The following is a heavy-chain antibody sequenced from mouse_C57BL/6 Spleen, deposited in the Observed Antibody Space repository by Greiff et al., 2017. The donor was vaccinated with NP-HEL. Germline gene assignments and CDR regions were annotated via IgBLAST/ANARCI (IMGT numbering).Heavy chain of an antibody. CDR3: ARERGSDGYYVGY. Sequence: VKLQESGAELVRPGTSVKVSCKASGYAFTNYLIEWVKQRPGQGLEWIGVINPGSGGTNYNEKFKGKATLTADKSSSTAYMQLSSLTSEDSAVYFCARERGSDGYYVGYWGQGTTLTVSS. D-gene: IGHD2-3*01. J-gene: IGHJ2*01. CDR2: INPGSGGT. V-gene: IGHV1-54*01. CDR1: GYAFTNYL.